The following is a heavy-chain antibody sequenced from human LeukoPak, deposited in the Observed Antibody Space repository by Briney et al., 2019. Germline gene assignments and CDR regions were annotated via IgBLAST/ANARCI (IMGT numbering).Heavy chain of an antibody. V-gene: IGHV3-48*04. CDR1: GFTFSTYS. D-gene: IGHD4-23*01. CDR3: APSPRWDY. Sequence: QPGGSLRLSCAASGFTFSTYSMNWVRQAPGKGLEWVSYISSSTTSIYYADSVKGRFTISRDNAKNTLYLQMNSLRAEDTAVYYCAPSPRWDYWGQGTLVTVSS. J-gene: IGHJ4*02. CDR2: ISSSTTSI.